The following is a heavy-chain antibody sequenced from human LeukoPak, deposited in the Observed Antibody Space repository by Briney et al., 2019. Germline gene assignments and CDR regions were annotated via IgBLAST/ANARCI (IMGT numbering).Heavy chain of an antibody. D-gene: IGHD6-19*01. CDR3: VKDRDSSSFLPPHFDAFDI. CDR2: ISGSGGST. CDR1: GFTFSSYA. J-gene: IGHJ3*02. V-gene: IGHV3-23*01. Sequence: PGGSLRLSCAASGFTFSSYAMSWVRQAPGKGLEWVSAISGSGGSTYYADSVKGRFTISRDNSKNTLYLQMNSLRAEDTAVYYCVKDRDSSSFLPPHFDAFDIWGQGTMVTVSS.